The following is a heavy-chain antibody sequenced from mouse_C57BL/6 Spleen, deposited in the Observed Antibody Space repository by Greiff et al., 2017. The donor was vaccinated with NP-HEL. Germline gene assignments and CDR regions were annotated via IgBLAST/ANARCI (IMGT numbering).Heavy chain of an antibody. D-gene: IGHD2-4*01. CDR3: TRGNYDYENYAMDY. CDR2: ISSGGDYI. J-gene: IGHJ4*01. CDR1: GFTFSSYA. Sequence: EVQLVESGEGLVKPGGSLKLSCAASGFTFSSYAMSWVRQTPEKRLEWVAYISSGGDYIYYADTVKGRFTISRDNARNTLYLQMSSLKSEDTAMYYCTRGNYDYENYAMDYWGQGTSVTVSS. V-gene: IGHV5-9-1*02.